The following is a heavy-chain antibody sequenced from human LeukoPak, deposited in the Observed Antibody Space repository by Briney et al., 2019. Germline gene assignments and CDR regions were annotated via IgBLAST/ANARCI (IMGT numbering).Heavy chain of an antibody. D-gene: IGHD1-7*01. J-gene: IGHJ4*02. CDR2: INGHNGNT. V-gene: IGHV1-18*01. CDR3: ARGWNYNNDY. Sequence: ASVTVSCKASGGTFSNYAITWVRQAPGQGLEWMGWINGHNGNTDYAQNLQGRVTINTDTSTSTAHMELRSLTSDDTAVYYCARGWNYNNDYWGQGTLVTVSS. CDR1: GGTFSNYA.